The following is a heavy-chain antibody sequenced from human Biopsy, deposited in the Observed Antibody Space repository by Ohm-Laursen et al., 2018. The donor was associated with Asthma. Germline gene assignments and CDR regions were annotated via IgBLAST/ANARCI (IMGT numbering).Heavy chain of an antibody. CDR2: ISGNGDNT. CDR3: AKDVFPGWELRRGPDY. Sequence: GSLRLSCAASEFLFSSYAMNWVRQAPGKGLEWVSSISGNGDNTHYSDSVQGRFTISRDNSRNTLHLQMNSLRAEDTAVYYCAKDVFPGWELRRGPDYWGQGTLVTVSS. V-gene: IGHV3-23*01. J-gene: IGHJ4*02. CDR1: EFLFSSYA. D-gene: IGHD1-26*01.